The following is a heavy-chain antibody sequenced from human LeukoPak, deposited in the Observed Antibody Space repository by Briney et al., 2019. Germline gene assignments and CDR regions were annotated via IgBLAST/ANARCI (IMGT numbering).Heavy chain of an antibody. Sequence: ASVKVSCKVSGYTLTELSMHWVRQAPGKGLEWMGGFDPEDGETIYAQKFQGRVTMTEDTSTDTAYMELSSLRSEDMAVYYCAAGPYYYDSSGGPDAFDIWGQGTMVTVSS. CDR2: FDPEDGET. J-gene: IGHJ3*02. CDR3: AAGPYYYDSSGGPDAFDI. D-gene: IGHD3-22*01. CDR1: GYTLTELS. V-gene: IGHV1-24*01.